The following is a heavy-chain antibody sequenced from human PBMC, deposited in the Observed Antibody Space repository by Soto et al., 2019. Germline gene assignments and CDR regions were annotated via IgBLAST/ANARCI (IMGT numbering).Heavy chain of an antibody. CDR3: ARDGTGYSYDRYGMDV. V-gene: IGHV3-48*02. CDR1: GFTFSSYS. J-gene: IGHJ6*02. D-gene: IGHD5-18*01. Sequence: EVQLVESGGGLVQPGGSLRLSCAASGFTFSSYSMNWVRQAPGKGLEWVSYISSSSSTIYYADSEKGRFTISRDNAKNSLYLQMNSLRDEDTAVYYCARDGTGYSYDRYGMDVWGQGTTVTVSS. CDR2: ISSSSSTI.